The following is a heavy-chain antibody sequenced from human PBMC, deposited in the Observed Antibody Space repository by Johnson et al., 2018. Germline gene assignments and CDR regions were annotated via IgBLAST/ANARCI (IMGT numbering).Heavy chain of an antibody. CDR1: GFTLSDYY. CDR2: SSRAGPI. D-gene: IGHD3-3*01. V-gene: IGHV3-11*01. Sequence: QVRLQESGGGLVQPGGSLRLSCAASGFTLSDYYLSWIRQAPGKGLDWVSYSSRAGPIYYGDSVRGRFTISRDNAKNSLYLQMNNLRAEDTAVYFCAAWSGDSRDLEHWGQGTLVTVSS. J-gene: IGHJ1*01. CDR3: AAWSGDSRDLEH.